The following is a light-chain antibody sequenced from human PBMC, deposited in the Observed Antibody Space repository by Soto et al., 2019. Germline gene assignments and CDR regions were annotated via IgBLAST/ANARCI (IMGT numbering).Light chain of an antibody. CDR3: HQYNSWPRGT. J-gene: IGKJ3*01. Sequence: EIVLTQSPATLYLSPGDRATLSCRASQSVSSYLAWYQQKPGQAPRVIIFGVSTRAAAIPDRFSGSGSGTDFTLTISSLQSEDSAVYYCHQYNSWPRGTFGPGTKVDIK. CDR2: GVS. CDR1: QSVSSY. V-gene: IGKV3D-15*01.